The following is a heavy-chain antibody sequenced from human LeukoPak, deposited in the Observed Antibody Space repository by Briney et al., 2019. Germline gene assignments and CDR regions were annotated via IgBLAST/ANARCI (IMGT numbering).Heavy chain of an antibody. V-gene: IGHV4-39*01. CDR1: GGSISSSTNY. Sequence: SETLSLTCTVSGGSISSSTNYWGWIRPPPGKGLEWSGSINFSGRTYYNPSLKSRVYMSVDTSKSPFCLKLSSVTGAGTAVYYGARTGGIVVVPAGEDWGQRTLVTVSS. J-gene: IGHJ4*02. CDR2: INFSGRT. D-gene: IGHD2-2*01. CDR3: ARTGGIVVVPAGED.